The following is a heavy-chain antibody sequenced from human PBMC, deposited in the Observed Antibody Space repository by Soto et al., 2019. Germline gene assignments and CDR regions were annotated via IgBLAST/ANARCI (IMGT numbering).Heavy chain of an antibody. D-gene: IGHD3-10*01. CDR3: ATESGSVGDDS. CDR2: IRNSGDSK. J-gene: IGHJ4*02. CDR1: GFTFRSYT. Sequence: EVQLLESGGGLVQPGGSLRLSCAASGFTFRSYTMNWVRQAPGKGLEWVSAIRNSGDSKYYADSVEGRFTISRDIAKNTLYLQINSVRVEDTAVYYCATESGSVGDDSWGQGTLVTVSS. V-gene: IGHV3-23*01.